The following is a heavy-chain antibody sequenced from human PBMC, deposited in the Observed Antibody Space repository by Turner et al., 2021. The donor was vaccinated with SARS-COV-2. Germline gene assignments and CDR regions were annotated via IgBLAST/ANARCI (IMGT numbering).Heavy chain of an antibody. CDR3: AREGSALDY. J-gene: IGHJ4*02. Sequence: IQLVQSGAEVKKHGSSVKVSCKASGDTFRNYAINWLRQAPGQGLEWMGRIVPTFSRTNYAQDFQGRVTITADKSSNTLNMELSSLRSDDTAVYYCAREGSALDYWGQGTLVTVSS. V-gene: IGHV1-69*04. CDR1: GDTFRNYA. CDR2: IVPTFSRT.